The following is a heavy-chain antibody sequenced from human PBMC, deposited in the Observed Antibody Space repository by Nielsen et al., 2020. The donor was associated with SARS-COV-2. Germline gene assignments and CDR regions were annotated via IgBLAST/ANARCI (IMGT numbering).Heavy chain of an antibody. CDR3: VRDTGAWDFDY. J-gene: IGHJ4*02. D-gene: IGHD1-26*01. Sequence: GESLRLSCAASGFTFDDYAMHWVRQAPGRGLEWVANIRRDSGARFYVDSVKGRFTISRDNAKNSLYLQMNSLRAEDTAVYYCVRDTGAWDFDYWGQGTLITVSS. CDR1: GFTFDDYA. CDR2: IRRDSGAR. V-gene: IGHV3-7*01.